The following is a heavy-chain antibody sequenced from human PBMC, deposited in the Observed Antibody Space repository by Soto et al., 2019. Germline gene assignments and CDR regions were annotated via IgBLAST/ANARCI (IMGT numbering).Heavy chain of an antibody. CDR2: ISAHNGNT. CDR1: GYDFTTYG. D-gene: IGHD3-10*01. CDR3: ARGSSGDY. V-gene: IGHV1-18*01. Sequence: QVHLVQSGAEVKKSGASVKVSCKGSGYDFTTYGITWVRQAPGQGLEWMAWISAHNGNTDYAQKLQGRVTVTRDTPPGTASRGLRSLRSAATAVFYCARGSSGDYGGQGALAPVS. J-gene: IGHJ4*02.